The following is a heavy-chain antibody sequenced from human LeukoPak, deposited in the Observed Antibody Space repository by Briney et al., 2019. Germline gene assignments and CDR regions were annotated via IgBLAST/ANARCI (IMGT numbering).Heavy chain of an antibody. J-gene: IGHJ4*02. CDR2: IRYDGSNK. CDR3: AKEVSIISRGLDY. Sequence: GGSLRLSCAASGFTFSSYGMHWVRQAPGKGLEWVAFIRYDGSNKYYADSAKGRFTISRDNSKNTLYLQMNSLRAEDTAVYYCAKEVSIISRGLDYWGQGILVTVSS. V-gene: IGHV3-30*02. D-gene: IGHD2-21*01. CDR1: GFTFSSYG.